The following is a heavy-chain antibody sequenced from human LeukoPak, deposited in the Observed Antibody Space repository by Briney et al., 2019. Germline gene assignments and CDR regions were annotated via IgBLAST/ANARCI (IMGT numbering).Heavy chain of an antibody. D-gene: IGHD1-26*01. J-gene: IGHJ4*02. V-gene: IGHV4-31*03. CDR3: ARKVAEELTFDY. CDR1: GGSISSGGYY. CDR2: IYYSGST. Sequence: SQTLSLTCTVSGGSISSGGYYWSWIRQHPGKGLEWIGYIYYSGSTYYNPSLKSRVTISVDTSKNQFSLKLSSVTAADTAVYYCARKVAEELTFDYWGQGTLVTVSS.